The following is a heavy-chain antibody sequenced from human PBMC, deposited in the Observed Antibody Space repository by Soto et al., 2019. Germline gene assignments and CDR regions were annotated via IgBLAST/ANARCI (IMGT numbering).Heavy chain of an antibody. CDR1: GFTFSNAW. CDR3: TRRYCSGGSCYYGNYYYYYMDV. CDR2: IKSKTDGGTT. Sequence: PGGSLRLSCAASGFTFSNAWMSWVRQAPGKGLEWVGRIKSKTDGGTTDYAAPVKGRFTISRDDSKNTLYLQMNSLKTEDTAVYYCTRRYCSGGSCYYGNYYYYYMDVWGKGTTVTVSS. D-gene: IGHD2-15*01. J-gene: IGHJ6*03. V-gene: IGHV3-15*01.